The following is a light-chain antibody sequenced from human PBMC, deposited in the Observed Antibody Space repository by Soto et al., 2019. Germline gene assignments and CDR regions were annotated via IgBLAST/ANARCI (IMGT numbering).Light chain of an antibody. CDR1: SSDFGDHKS. CDR2: EVS. J-gene: IGLJ2*01. CDR3: SSYTSSSTLV. Sequence: QSALTQAASVSGSPGQSITISCTGASSDFGDHKSVSWYQHHPGKAPKLIIYEVSNRPSGVSNRFSGSKSGNTASLTISGLQAEDEADYYCSSYTSSSTLVFGGGTKVTVL. V-gene: IGLV2-14*01.